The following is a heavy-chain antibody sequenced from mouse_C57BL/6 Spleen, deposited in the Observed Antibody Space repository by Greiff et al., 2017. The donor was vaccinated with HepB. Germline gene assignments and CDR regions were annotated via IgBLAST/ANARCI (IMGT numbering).Heavy chain of an antibody. D-gene: IGHD1-1*01. CDR3: TRGEIYYGSSYGAMDY. J-gene: IGHJ4*01. CDR1: GYTFTSYW. V-gene: IGHV1-5*01. CDR2: IYPGNSDT. Sequence: EVQLQESGTVLARPGASVKMSCKTSGYTFTSYWMHWVKQRPGQGLEWIGAIYPGNSDTSYNQKFKGKAKLTAVTSASTAYMELSSLTNEDSAVYYCTRGEIYYGSSYGAMDYWGQGTSVTVSS.